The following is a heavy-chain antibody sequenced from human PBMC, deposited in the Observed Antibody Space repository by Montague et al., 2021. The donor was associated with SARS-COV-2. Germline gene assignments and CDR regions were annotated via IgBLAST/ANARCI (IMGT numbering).Heavy chain of an antibody. J-gene: IGHJ5*02. CDR2: IYYTGSR. Sequence: SETLSLTCTVSGASIRSSDHYWGWIRQPPGKGLEWIGSIYYTGSRYYTPSLTSRLTISVDTSKNQFSLKLSPVTTADTAVYYCARRSRVVTAIWALRTSLSSWFDPWGQGTLVTVSS. CDR3: ARRSRVVTAIWALRTSLSSWFDP. D-gene: IGHD2-21*02. CDR1: GASIRSSDHY. V-gene: IGHV4-39*07.